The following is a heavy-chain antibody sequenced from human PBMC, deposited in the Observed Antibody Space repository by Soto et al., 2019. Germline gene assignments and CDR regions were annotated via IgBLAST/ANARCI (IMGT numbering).Heavy chain of an antibody. D-gene: IGHD6-13*01. J-gene: IGHJ4*02. CDR1: GYTFTNYG. CDR2: INTYNGNT. CDR3: ARGSSPVDFDY. Sequence: QVQLVQSGAEVKKPGASVQVSCKASGYTFTNYGINWVRQAPGQGLEWMGWINTYNGNTNFAQRLQGRVTMTTEASTSTADMELRSLRSDDTAVYYCARGSSPVDFDYWGQGTLVTVSS. V-gene: IGHV1-18*01.